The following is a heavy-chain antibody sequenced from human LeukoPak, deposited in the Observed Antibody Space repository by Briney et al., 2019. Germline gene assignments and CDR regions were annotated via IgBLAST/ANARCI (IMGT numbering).Heavy chain of an antibody. Sequence: ASVKVSCKASGYTFTSYDFNWVRQATGQRPEWMGWMSPNSGDTGYAQKFQDRVTMTRNTSISTAYMELSSLRSDDTAVYYCARGPPNWGYDYWGPGTLVTASS. CDR1: GYTFTSYD. D-gene: IGHD7-27*01. CDR3: ARGPPNWGYDY. V-gene: IGHV1-8*01. CDR2: MSPNSGDT. J-gene: IGHJ4*02.